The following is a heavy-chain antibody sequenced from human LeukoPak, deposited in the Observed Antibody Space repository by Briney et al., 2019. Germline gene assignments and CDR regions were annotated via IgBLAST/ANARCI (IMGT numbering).Heavy chain of an antibody. CDR1: GYTFTSYY. Sequence: SVKVSCKASGYTFTSYYMHWVRQAPGQGLEWMGGIIPIFGTANYAQKFQGRVTITADKSTSTAYMELSSLRSEDTAVYYCALSIAVAGSEDYWGQGTLVTVSS. D-gene: IGHD6-19*01. V-gene: IGHV1-69*06. J-gene: IGHJ4*02. CDR3: ALSIAVAGSEDY. CDR2: IIPIFGTA.